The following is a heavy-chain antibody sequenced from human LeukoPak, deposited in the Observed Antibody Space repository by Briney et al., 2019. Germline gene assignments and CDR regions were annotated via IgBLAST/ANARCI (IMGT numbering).Heavy chain of an antibody. D-gene: IGHD6-19*01. V-gene: IGHV3-23*01. Sequence: GGSLRLSCAASGFTFSSYAMSWVRQAPGKGLEWVSAISGSGGSTYYADSVKGRFTISRDNSKNTLYLQMNSLRAEDTAVYYCAKDRWQWLVRAFDWLDPWGQGTLVTVSS. J-gene: IGHJ5*02. CDR3: AKDRWQWLVRAFDWLDP. CDR2: ISGSGGST. CDR1: GFTFSSYA.